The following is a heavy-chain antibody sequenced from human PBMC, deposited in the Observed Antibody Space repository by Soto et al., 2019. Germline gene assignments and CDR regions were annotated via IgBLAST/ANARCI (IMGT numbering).Heavy chain of an antibody. CDR3: ARLPPIVVVTAARGYYYGMEV. V-gene: IGHV5-10-1*01. CDR1: GYSFTSYW. D-gene: IGHD2-2*01. Sequence: GESLKISCKGSGYSFTSYWISWVRQMPGKGLEWMGRIDPSDSYTNYSPSFQGHVTISADKSISTAYLQWSSLKASDTAMYYCARLPPIVVVTAARGYYYGMEVWGQGTTVTVS. CDR2: IDPSDSYT. J-gene: IGHJ6*02.